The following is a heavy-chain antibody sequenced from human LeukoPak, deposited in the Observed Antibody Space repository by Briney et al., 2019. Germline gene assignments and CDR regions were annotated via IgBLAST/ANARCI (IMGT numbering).Heavy chain of an antibody. J-gene: IGHJ5*02. Sequence: GGSLRLSCAASGFIFSSFGMHWVRQAPGKGLEWVAFIRYDGSNKYYADSVKGRFTISRDNSKNTLYLLMNSPRPEDTAVYYCAKDRGDYTDWLDPWGQGTLVTVSS. CDR2: IRYDGSNK. CDR1: GFIFSSFG. V-gene: IGHV3-30*02. D-gene: IGHD4-17*01. CDR3: AKDRGDYTDWLDP.